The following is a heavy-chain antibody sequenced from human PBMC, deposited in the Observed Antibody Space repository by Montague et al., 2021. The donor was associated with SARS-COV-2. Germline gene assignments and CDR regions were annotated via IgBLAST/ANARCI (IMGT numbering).Heavy chain of an antibody. J-gene: IGHJ4*02. CDR3: ARLASGWWELTLDY. V-gene: IGHV4-39*01. Sequence: SETLSLTCTVSGGSISSSSYYWGWIRQPPGRGLEWIGSIYYRGSTYYNPSVESRVTISVDTSKNQFSLKLSSVTAADTAVYYCARLASGWWELTLDYWGQGTLVTVSS. CDR2: IYYRGST. CDR1: GGSISSSSYY. D-gene: IGHD2-15*01.